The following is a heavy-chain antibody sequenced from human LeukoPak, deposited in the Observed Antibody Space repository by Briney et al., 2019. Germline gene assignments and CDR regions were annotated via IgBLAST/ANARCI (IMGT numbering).Heavy chain of an antibody. J-gene: IGHJ4*02. CDR2: IYHSGST. V-gene: IGHV4-30-2*01. Sequence: KTSETLSLTCAVSGGSISSGGYSWSWIRQPPGKGLEWIGYIYHSGSTYYNPSLKSRVTISVDRSKNQFSLKLSPVTAADTAVYYCTRGYSYGYGYWGQGTLVTVSS. CDR3: TRGYSYGYGY. D-gene: IGHD5-18*01. CDR1: GGSISSGGYS.